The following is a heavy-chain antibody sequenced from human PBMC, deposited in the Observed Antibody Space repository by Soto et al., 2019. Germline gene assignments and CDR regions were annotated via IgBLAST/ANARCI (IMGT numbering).Heavy chain of an antibody. CDR1: GFTFSSYA. CDR3: VKGGFSGGSCYRFDP. V-gene: IGHV3-23*01. CDR2: ISGGGGSA. J-gene: IGHJ5*02. D-gene: IGHD2-15*01. Sequence: PGGSLRLSCAASGFTFSSYAMSWVRQAPGKGLEWVSTISGGGGSAYFADPVKGRFIISRDNPKNILYLQMRNLRAEDTAVYYCVKGGFSGGSCYRFDPWAQGTQVTVLL.